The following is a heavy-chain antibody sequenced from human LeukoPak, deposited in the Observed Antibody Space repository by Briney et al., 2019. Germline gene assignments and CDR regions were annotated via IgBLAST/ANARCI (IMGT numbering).Heavy chain of an antibody. V-gene: IGHV4-34*01. CDR3: ASLDFWSGYRDY. CDR2: INHSGST. Sequence: PSEILSLTCAVYGGSFSGYYWSWIRQPPGKGLEWIGEINHSGSTNYNPSLKSRVTISVDTSKNQFSLKLSSVTAADTAVYYCASLDFWSGYRDYWGQGTLVTVSS. CDR1: GGSFSGYY. J-gene: IGHJ4*02. D-gene: IGHD3-3*01.